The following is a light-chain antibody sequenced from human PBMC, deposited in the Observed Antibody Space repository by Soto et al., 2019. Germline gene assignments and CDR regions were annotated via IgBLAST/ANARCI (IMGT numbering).Light chain of an antibody. V-gene: IGLV1-44*01. CDR3: AAWDTRLKGHV. J-gene: IGLJ1*01. CDR1: SSNIGDNT. CDR2: RDD. Sequence: QSALAQPPSASGSPGQRVTISCSGSSSNIGDNTISWYQQLPGTAPKLLNSRDDQQPSGVPDRFSGSKSGTSGSLAFSGFQAEDEADYFCAAWDTRLKGHVFGTGTKVTVL.